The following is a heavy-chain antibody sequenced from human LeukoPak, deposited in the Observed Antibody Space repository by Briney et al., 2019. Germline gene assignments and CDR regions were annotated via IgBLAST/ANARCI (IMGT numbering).Heavy chain of an antibody. CDR2: ISYDGSNK. CDR3: ARDGAAYYDILTGYYPDDY. D-gene: IGHD3-9*01. Sequence: GGFLRLSCAASGFTFSSYAMHWVRQAPGKGLEWVSVISYDGSNKYYADSVKGRFTISRDNSKNTLYLQMNSLRAEDTAVYYCARDGAAYYDILTGYYPDDYWGQGTLVTVSS. J-gene: IGHJ4*02. CDR1: GFTFSSYA. V-gene: IGHV3-30-3*01.